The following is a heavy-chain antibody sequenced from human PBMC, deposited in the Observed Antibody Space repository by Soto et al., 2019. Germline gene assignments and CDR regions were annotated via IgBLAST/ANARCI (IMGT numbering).Heavy chain of an antibody. CDR2: INHSGST. Sequence: SETLSLTCAVYGGSFSGYYWSWIRQPPGKGLEWIGEINHSGSTNYNPSLKSRVTISVDTSKNQFSLKLSSVTAADTAVYYRARNVVGFDLWGRGTLVTVSS. J-gene: IGHJ2*01. CDR1: GGSFSGYY. V-gene: IGHV4-34*01. CDR3: ARNVVGFDL. D-gene: IGHD2-21*01.